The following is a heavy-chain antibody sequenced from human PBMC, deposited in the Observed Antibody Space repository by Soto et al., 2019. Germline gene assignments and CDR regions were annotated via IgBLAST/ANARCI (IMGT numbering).Heavy chain of an antibody. D-gene: IGHD3-22*01. J-gene: IGHJ6*02. Sequence: GGSLRLSCTVSGFTRSSYAMSWVRQAPGKGLEWVSAISGSGGSTYYADSVKGRFTISRDNSKNTLYLQMNSLRAEDTAVYYCAKFIDGYYYDSSGYYSSNYYYYYGMDVWGQGTTVTVSS. V-gene: IGHV3-23*01. CDR3: AKFIDGYYYDSSGYYSSNYYYYYGMDV. CDR1: GFTRSSYA. CDR2: ISGSGGST.